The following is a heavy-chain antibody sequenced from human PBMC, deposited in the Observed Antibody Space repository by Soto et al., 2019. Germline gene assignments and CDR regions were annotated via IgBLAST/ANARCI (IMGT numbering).Heavy chain of an antibody. CDR2: ISHSGGNT. Sequence: EAQLLESGGGLVQPGGSLRLSCAASGFTFSNYGMSWVRQAPGKGLECVSAISHSGGNTYYADSVKGRFAISRDNSKNTLYLQMNRLRAEDTAVYYCATFIFCSSTSCYGREGGYWGQGTLVTVSS. CDR1: GFTFSNYG. D-gene: IGHD2-2*01. V-gene: IGHV3-23*01. J-gene: IGHJ4*02. CDR3: ATFIFCSSTSCYGREGGY.